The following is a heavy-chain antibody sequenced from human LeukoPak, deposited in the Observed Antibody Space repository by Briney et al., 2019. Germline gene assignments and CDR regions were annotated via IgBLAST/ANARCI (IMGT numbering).Heavy chain of an antibody. Sequence: ASVKVSCKASGYTFTGYYMHWVRQAPGQGLEWMGWINPNSGGTNYAQKFQGRVTVTRDTSISTAYMELSRLRSDDTAVYYCARVAAAGTNYFDYWGQGTLVTVSS. V-gene: IGHV1-2*02. CDR2: INPNSGGT. CDR3: ARVAAAGTNYFDY. CDR1: GYTFTGYY. J-gene: IGHJ4*02. D-gene: IGHD6-13*01.